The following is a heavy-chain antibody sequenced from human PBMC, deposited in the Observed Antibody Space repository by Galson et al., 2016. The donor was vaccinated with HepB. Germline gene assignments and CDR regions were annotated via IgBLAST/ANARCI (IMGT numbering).Heavy chain of an antibody. CDR3: ARRSGVAATDYYDYYMDV. CDR2: IDPSDSYT. Sequence: QSGAEVKKPGESLRISCKGSGYSFTNYWITWVRQMPGKGLEWMGTIDPSDSYTNYSPSFQGHVTISADKSISTAYLQWSSLKASDTAMYYCARRSGVAATDYYDYYMDVWGKGNPGHRLL. CDR1: GYSFTNYW. J-gene: IGHJ6*03. D-gene: IGHD2-15*01. V-gene: IGHV5-10-1*01.